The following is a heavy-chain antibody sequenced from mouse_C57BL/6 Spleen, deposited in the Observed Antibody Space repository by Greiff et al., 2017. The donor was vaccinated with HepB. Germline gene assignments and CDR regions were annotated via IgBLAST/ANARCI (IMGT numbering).Heavy chain of an antibody. CDR3: ATYYYGSSYLFAY. Sequence: EVQRVESGPGLVKPSQSLSLTCSVTGYSITSGYYWNWIRQFPGNKLEWMGYISYDGSNNYNPSLKNRISITRDTSKNQFFLKLNSVTTEDTATYYCATYYYGSSYLFAYWGQGTLVTVSA. CDR1: GYSITSGYY. J-gene: IGHJ3*01. D-gene: IGHD1-1*01. CDR2: ISYDGSN. V-gene: IGHV3-6*01.